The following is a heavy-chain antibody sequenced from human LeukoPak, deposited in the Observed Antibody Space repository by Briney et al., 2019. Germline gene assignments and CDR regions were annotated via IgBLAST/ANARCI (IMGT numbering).Heavy chain of an antibody. V-gene: IGHV4-59*01. J-gene: IGHJ4*02. Sequence: SETLSLTCTVTGGXISSYYWSWIRQPPGKGLEWIGDIYYSGSTNYNPSLKSRVTISVDTSKNQFSLKLSSVTAADTAVYYCVRVDPDSSSTLEVFDYWGQGTLVTVSS. CDR3: VRVDPDSSSTLEVFDY. CDR2: IYYSGST. CDR1: GGXISSYY. D-gene: IGHD6-6*01.